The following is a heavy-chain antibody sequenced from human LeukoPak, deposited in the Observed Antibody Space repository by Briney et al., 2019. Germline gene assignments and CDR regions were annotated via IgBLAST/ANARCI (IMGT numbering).Heavy chain of an antibody. CDR1: GVSISSGGHY. CDR2: IYSGGST. V-gene: IGHV4-31*03. D-gene: IGHD1-26*01. CDR3: ARDPGFDGTYSYFFDF. Sequence: SQTLSLTCTVSGVSISSGGHYWSWIRQHPVEGLEGMGYIYSGGSTYHNPSLNSRVTISRDTSSNQFSLNLRSVTAADAAVYYCARDPGFDGTYSYFFDFWGQGALVTVSS. J-gene: IGHJ4*02.